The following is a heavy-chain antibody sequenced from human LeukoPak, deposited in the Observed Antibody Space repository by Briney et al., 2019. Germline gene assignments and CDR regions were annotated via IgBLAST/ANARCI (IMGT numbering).Heavy chain of an antibody. V-gene: IGHV3-23*01. CDR3: AKAVSAIAVAGTLFDY. J-gene: IGHJ4*02. Sequence: GGSLRLSCAASGFTFSSYAMSWVRQAPGKGLEWVSAISGSGGSTYYADSVKGRFTISRDNSKNTLHLQMNSLRAEDTAVYYCAKAVSAIAVAGTLFDYWGQGTLVTVSS. D-gene: IGHD6-19*01. CDR2: ISGSGGST. CDR1: GFTFSSYA.